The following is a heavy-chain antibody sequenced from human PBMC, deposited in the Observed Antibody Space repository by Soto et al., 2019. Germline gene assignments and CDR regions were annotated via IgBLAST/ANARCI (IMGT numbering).Heavy chain of an antibody. J-gene: IGHJ4*02. Sequence: GGSLRLSCAASGFTFSIFAMRWVRQAPGRGLGWVSAISGSGGSTYYADSVKGRFTISRDNSKNTLYLQMNSLRAEDTAVYYCAPWYNWNADDYWGQGT. CDR2: ISGSGGST. CDR3: APWYNWNADDY. V-gene: IGHV3-23*01. CDR1: GFTFSIFA. D-gene: IGHD1-20*01.